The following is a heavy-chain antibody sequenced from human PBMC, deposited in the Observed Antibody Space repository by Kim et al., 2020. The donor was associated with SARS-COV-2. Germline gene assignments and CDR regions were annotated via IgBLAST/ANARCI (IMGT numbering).Heavy chain of an antibody. J-gene: IGHJ5*02. V-gene: IGHV1-18*01. CDR3: ARDWDSRTHYFDP. CDR1: GYSFITFG. Sequence: ASVKVSCTASGYSFITFGISWVRQAPGQGLEWMGWISGNDGETNFGENFEDRVTMTTDTATNTVYMELRGLRSDDTAVYYCARDWDSRTHYFDPWGQGTL. D-gene: IGHD1-26*01. CDR2: ISGNDGET.